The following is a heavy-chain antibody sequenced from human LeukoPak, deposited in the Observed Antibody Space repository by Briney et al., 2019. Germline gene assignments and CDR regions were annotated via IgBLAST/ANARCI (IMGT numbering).Heavy chain of an antibody. J-gene: IGHJ4*01. Sequence: SETLSLTCAGYGGSFSGYYRTRMRQPPGKGLEWIGEINHRGSTNYAPSLKSRVTISADTSKNQFSLKLTSVTAADTAVYYCARGQHSDWPPPYYWGHGTLVTVSS. CDR1: GGSFSGYY. CDR3: ARGQHSDWPPPYY. V-gene: IGHV4-34*01. D-gene: IGHD6-19*01. CDR2: INHRGST.